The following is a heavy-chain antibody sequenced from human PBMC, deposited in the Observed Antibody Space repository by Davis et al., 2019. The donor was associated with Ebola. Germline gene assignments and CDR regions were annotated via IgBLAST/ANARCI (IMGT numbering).Heavy chain of an antibody. CDR1: VYSFTAFY. D-gene: IGHD1-7*01. V-gene: IGHV1-2*02. Sequence: ASVKVSCKASVYSFTAFYMHWVRQAPGQGLEWMGWINPHSGDTNFAQKFQGRVTMTRDTSISTAYMELTGLRSDDTAVYYCASELTGTINTWGQGTLVTVTS. J-gene: IGHJ5*02. CDR3: ASELTGTINT. CDR2: INPHSGDT.